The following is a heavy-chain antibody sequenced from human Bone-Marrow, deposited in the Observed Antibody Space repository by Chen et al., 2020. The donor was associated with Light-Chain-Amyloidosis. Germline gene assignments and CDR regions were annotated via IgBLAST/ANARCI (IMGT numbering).Heavy chain of an antibody. Sequence: EVQLEQSGAEVKKPGEARKRGGKGSGYTFPNYWIGWVRQMPGKGLEWMGVIYPDDSDARYSPSFEGQVPISADKSITTAYLQWRSLKASDTAMYYCARRRDGYNFDYWGQGPLVTVSS. CDR1: GYTFPNYW. V-gene: IGHV5-51*01. CDR2: IYPDDSDA. CDR3: ARRRDGYNFDY. D-gene: IGHD5-12*01. J-gene: IGHJ4*02.